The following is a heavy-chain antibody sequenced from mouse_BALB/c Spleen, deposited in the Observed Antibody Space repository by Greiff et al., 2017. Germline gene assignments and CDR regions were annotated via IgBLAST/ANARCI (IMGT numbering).Heavy chain of an antibody. J-gene: IGHJ4*01. CDR3: ARHLDGTAHYAMDY. D-gene: IGHD1-2*01. CDR2: INSNGGST. V-gene: IGHV5-6-2*01. CDR1: GFTFSSYY. Sequence: EVKLMESGGGLVTLGGSLKLSCAASGFTFSSYYMSWVRQTPEKRLELVAAINSNGGSTYYPDTVKGRFTISRDTAKNTLYLQMISLKSEDTALYYCARHLDGTAHYAMDYWGQGTSVTVSS.